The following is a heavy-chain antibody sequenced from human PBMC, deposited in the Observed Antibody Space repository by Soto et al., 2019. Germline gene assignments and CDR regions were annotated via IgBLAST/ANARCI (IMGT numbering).Heavy chain of an antibody. Sequence: SETLSLTCAVYGGSFSGYYWTWIRQPPGKGLEWIGEINHSGSTNYNPSLKSRVTISVDTSKNQFSLKVSSVTAADTAVYYCARFQPKEAAFWGQGALVTVSS. V-gene: IGHV4-34*01. CDR2: INHSGST. J-gene: IGHJ4*02. CDR3: ARFQPKEAAF. CDR1: GGSFSGYY. D-gene: IGHD2-15*01.